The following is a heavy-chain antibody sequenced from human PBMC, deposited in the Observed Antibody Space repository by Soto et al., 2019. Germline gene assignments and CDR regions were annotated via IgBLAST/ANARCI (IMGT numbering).Heavy chain of an antibody. CDR2: ISTYNGDT. V-gene: IGHV1-18*01. Sequence: APMKVSCKASGYTFSRFGISWVRQAPGQVLEWMGWISTYNGDTNYAQTFQGRVTMTTDTSTSTVHMEVRSLRSDDTAVYYCAREGVAPYYYYGMDVWGQGTPVTVSS. CDR3: AREGVAPYYYYGMDV. CDR1: GYTFSRFG. D-gene: IGHD5-12*01. J-gene: IGHJ6*02.